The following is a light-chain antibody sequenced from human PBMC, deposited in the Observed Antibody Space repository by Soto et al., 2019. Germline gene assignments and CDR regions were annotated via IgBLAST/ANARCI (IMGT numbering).Light chain of an antibody. CDR1: QSVSSN. CDR2: GAS. Sequence: EIVMTQSPATLSVSPGERVTLSCRASQSVSSNLAWYQQKPGQAPRLLIYGASTRVTDIPARFSGSGSGTVFTLTISSLQSEDFAVYYCQQYNNWPPWTFGQGTKVEIK. CDR3: QQYNNWPPWT. J-gene: IGKJ1*01. V-gene: IGKV3-15*01.